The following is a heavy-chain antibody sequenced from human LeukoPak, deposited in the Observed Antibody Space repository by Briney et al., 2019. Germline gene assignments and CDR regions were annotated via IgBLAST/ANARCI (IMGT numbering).Heavy chain of an antibody. V-gene: IGHV1-2*02. Sequence: ASVKVSCKASGYTFTGYYMHWVRQAPGQGLEWMGWINPNSGGTNYVQKFQGRVTMTRDTSISTAYMELNRLRTGDRAVDYCVGDRGIAAAEMGFDPWGQGTLVTVSS. CDR2: INPNSGGT. CDR1: GYTFTGYY. J-gene: IGHJ5*02. D-gene: IGHD6-13*01. CDR3: VGDRGIAAAEMGFDP.